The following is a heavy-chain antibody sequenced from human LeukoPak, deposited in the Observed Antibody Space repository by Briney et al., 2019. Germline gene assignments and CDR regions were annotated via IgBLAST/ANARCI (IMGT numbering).Heavy chain of an antibody. Sequence: ASVKVSCKASGYTFNDYYMHWVRHDPGQGLVGMGWINPISGGTTHTQTFQGRVTVTRDTSISTAYMELSGLTADDTAMYYCARGIGRHAVDMWGQGTMVTVSS. D-gene: IGHD2-15*01. CDR3: ARGIGRHAVDM. V-gene: IGHV1-2*02. CDR1: GYTFNDYY. J-gene: IGHJ3*02. CDR2: INPISGGT.